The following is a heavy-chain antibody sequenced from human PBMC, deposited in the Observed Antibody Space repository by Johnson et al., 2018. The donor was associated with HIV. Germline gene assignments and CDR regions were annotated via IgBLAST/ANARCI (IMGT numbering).Heavy chain of an antibody. D-gene: IGHD1-26*01. CDR3: ARVRDGRENAFDI. Sequence: QEQLVESGGGLVKPGGSLRLSCAASGFTFSDYYMNWIRQAPGKGLEWVASINSGGNTIYYADSVKGRFTISRDNSKNTLYLQMNSLRTEDTARYYGARVRDGRENAFDIWGHGTMVTVSS. J-gene: IGHJ3*02. CDR1: GFTFSDYY. V-gene: IGHV3-11*04. CDR2: INSGGNTI.